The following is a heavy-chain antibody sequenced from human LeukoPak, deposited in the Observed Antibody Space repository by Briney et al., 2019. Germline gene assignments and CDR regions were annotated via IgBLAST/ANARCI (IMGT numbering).Heavy chain of an antibody. J-gene: IGHJ4*02. D-gene: IGHD5-12*01. V-gene: IGHV1-69*01. CDR2: IIPIFGTA. Sequence: SVKVSCKASGGTFSSYAISWVRQAPGQGLEWMGGIIPIFGTANYAQKFQGRVTITADESTSTAYMKLSSLRSEDTAVYYCARGAHEDPRVYSGYDKWGQGTLVTVSS. CDR3: ARGAHEDPRVYSGYDK. CDR1: GGTFSSYA.